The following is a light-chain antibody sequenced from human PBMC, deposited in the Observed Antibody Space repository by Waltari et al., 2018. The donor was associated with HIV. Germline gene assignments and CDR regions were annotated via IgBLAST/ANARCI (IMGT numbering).Light chain of an antibody. V-gene: IGKV2D-29*02. CDR1: QSLKHTDGKTY. CDR2: EVS. CDR3: MQSLHLLYT. J-gene: IGKJ2*01. Sequence: DIVMTQTPPSLSVTPGQPASFSCTSSQSLKHTDGKTYLYWYLQRPGQSPQVLIYEVSKRYAGGPDRFSGSGSGTHFTLKIARVEAEDVGSYYCMQSLHLLYTFGQGTKLEIK.